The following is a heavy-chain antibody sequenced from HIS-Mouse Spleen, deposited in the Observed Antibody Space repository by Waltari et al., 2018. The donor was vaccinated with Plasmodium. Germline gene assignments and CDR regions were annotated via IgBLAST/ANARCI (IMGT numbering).Heavy chain of an antibody. CDR1: GFTVSSNY. CDR3: ARDRSWYYYYGMDV. CDR2: IYSGGST. V-gene: IGHV3-66*01. J-gene: IGHJ6*02. D-gene: IGHD6-13*01. Sequence: EVQLVESGGGLVQPGGSLRLSCAASGFTVSSNYMSWVRQAPGKGLEWVSVIYSGGSTYYADSVKGRFTIYRDNSKNTLYLQMNSLRAEDTAVYYCARDRSWYYYYGMDVWGQGTTVTVSS.